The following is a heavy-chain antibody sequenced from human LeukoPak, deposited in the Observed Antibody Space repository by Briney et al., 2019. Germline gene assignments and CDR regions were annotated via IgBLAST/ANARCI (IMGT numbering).Heavy chain of an antibody. D-gene: IGHD6-13*01. V-gene: IGHV3-15*01. J-gene: IGHJ4*02. CDR2: IKSKTDGGTT. CDR1: GFTFSNAW. CDR3: TTDSSSSLLDY. Sequence: GGSLRLSCAASGFTFSNAWMSWVRQAPGKRLEWVGRIKSKTDGGTTDYAAPVKGRFTISRDDSKNTLYLQMNSLKTEDTAVYYCTTDSSSSLLDYWGQGTLVTVSS.